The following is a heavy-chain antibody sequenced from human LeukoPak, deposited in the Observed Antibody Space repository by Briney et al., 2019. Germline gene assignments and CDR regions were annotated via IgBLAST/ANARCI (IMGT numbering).Heavy chain of an antibody. D-gene: IGHD6-13*01. CDR2: INSSRSYI. J-gene: IGHJ4*02. V-gene: IGHV3-21*01. CDR1: GFTFSSYS. Sequence: PGGSLRLSCAASGFTFSSYSMNWVRQAPGKGLEWVSFINSSRSYIYYADSVKGRFTISRDNAKNSLYLQMNSLRAEDTAVYYCARFIAAPYYFDYWGRGTLVTVS. CDR3: ARFIAAPYYFDY.